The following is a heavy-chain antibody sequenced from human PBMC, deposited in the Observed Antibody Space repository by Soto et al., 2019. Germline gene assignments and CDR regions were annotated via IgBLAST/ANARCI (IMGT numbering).Heavy chain of an antibody. Sequence: GGSLRLSCAASGFTFSSYAMSWVRQAPGKGLEWVSAISGSGGSTYYADSVKGRFTISRDNSKNTLYLQMNSLRAEDTAVYYCAKGSPVLRFLEWFLGFDYWGQGTLVTVSS. CDR1: GFTFSSYA. CDR3: AKGSPVLRFLEWFLGFDY. V-gene: IGHV3-23*01. J-gene: IGHJ4*02. CDR2: ISGSGGST. D-gene: IGHD3-3*01.